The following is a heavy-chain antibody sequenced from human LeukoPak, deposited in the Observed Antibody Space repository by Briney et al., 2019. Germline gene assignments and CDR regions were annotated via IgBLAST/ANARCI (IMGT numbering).Heavy chain of an antibody. V-gene: IGHV4-4*07. CDR2: IYTSGST. CDR1: GGSISSYY. D-gene: IGHD5-12*01. J-gene: IGHJ6*02. CDR3: ARVVAGLNYYYHYGMDV. Sequence: SETLSLTCTVSGGSISSYYWSWIRQPAGKGLEWIGRIYTSGSTNYNPSLKSRVTMSVDTSKNQFSLKLSSVTAADTAVYYCARVVAGLNYYYHYGMDVWGQGTTVTVSS.